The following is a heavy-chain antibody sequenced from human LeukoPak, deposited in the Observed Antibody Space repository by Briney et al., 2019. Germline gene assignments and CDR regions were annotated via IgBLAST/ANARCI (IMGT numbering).Heavy chain of an antibody. CDR1: GFTFDDYA. Sequence: PGGSLRLSCAASGFTFDDYAMHWVRQAPGKGLEWASGISWNSGSIGYADSVKGRFTISRDNAKNSLYLQMNSLRAEDTALYYCAKGLASSSWYGDDAFDIWGQGTMVTVSS. J-gene: IGHJ3*02. V-gene: IGHV3-9*01. D-gene: IGHD6-13*01. CDR2: ISWNSGSI. CDR3: AKGLASSSWYGDDAFDI.